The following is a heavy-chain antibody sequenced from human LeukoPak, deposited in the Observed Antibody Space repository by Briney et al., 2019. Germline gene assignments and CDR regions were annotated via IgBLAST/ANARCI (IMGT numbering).Heavy chain of an antibody. CDR3: VRHVARAFDI. CDR1: GGSFSGYY. Sequence: SETLSLTCAVYGGSFSGYYWSWIRQPPGKGLEWIGSIYYSGSTYYNPSLKSRVTISVDTSKNQFSLKLSSVTAADTAVYSCVRHVARAFDIWGQGTKVTVSS. J-gene: IGHJ3*02. V-gene: IGHV4-34*01. CDR2: IYYSGST.